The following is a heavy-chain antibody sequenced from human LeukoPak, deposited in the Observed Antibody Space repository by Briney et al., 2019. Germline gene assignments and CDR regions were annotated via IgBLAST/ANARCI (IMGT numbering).Heavy chain of an antibody. CDR3: ARCPLDYYDSSGYYYSGYMDV. V-gene: IGHV4-34*01. CDR2: ITHSGSI. Sequence: SETLSLTCAVYGGPFSGYYWSWIRQPPGKGLEWIGEITHSGSIKYNPSLKSRVTISVDTSKNQFSLKLSSVTAADTAVYYCARCPLDYYDSSGYYYSGYMDVWGKGTTVTVSS. J-gene: IGHJ6*03. CDR1: GGPFSGYY. D-gene: IGHD3-22*01.